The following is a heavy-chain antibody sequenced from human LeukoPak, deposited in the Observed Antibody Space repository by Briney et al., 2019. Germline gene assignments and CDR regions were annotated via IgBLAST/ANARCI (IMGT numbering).Heavy chain of an antibody. CDR2: IYYSGST. J-gene: IGHJ5*02. V-gene: IGHV4-39*01. Sequence: SETLSLTCTVSGGSIRSAAYYWGWIRQPPGKGLEWIGNIYYSGSTYYNPSLKGRVTISVDTPKNQFSLKVRSVTAADTAVYYCARQGGSPDWFDPWGQGTLVTVSS. CDR1: GGSIRSAAYY. CDR3: ARQGGSPDWFDP. D-gene: IGHD1-26*01.